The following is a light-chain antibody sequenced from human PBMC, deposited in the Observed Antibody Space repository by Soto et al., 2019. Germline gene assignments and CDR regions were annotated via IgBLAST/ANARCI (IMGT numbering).Light chain of an antibody. CDR2: EVS. CDR3: SSYTSSSPLYV. V-gene: IGLV2-14*01. Sequence: LTQPASVSGSPGQSITISCTGTSSDVGGYNYVSWYQQHPGKAPKLMIYEVSNRPSGVSNRFSGSKSGNTASLTISRLQAEDEADYYCSSYTSSSPLYVFGTGTKVTVL. J-gene: IGLJ1*01. CDR1: SSDVGGYNY.